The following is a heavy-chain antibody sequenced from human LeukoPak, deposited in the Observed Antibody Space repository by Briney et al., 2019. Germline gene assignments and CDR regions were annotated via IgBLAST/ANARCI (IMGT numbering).Heavy chain of an antibody. Sequence: PSETLSLTCSVSGDSITGYYWGWIRQPPGKGLEWIGEIFHSGSSNYNPSLKSRVTISVDKSKNQFSLKLSSVTAADTAVYYCASGTIAVAGIFDYWGQGILVTVSS. J-gene: IGHJ4*02. V-gene: IGHV4-34*12. CDR3: ASGTIAVAGIFDY. CDR2: IFHSGSS. CDR1: GDSITGYY. D-gene: IGHD6-19*01.